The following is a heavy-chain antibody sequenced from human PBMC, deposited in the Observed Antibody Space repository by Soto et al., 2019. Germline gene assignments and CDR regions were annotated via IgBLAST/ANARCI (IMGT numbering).Heavy chain of an antibody. CDR3: AVGSSAWLDY. D-gene: IGHD6-19*01. CDR2: INAGNGNT. J-gene: IGHJ4*02. Sequence: GASMKVSCKASGYAFTSYAMHWVRQAPGQRLEWMGWINAGNGNTKYSQKFQGRVTITRDTSASTAYMELSSLRSQDPAVYYCAVGSSAWLDYWGQGTLVTVSS. CDR1: GYAFTSYA. V-gene: IGHV1-3*01.